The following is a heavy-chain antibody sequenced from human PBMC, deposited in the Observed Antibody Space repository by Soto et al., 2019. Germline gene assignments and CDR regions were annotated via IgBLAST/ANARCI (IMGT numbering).Heavy chain of an antibody. V-gene: IGHV1-69*13. CDR2: IVPVSGTT. CDR3: ARDRTGTTLGFFDY. J-gene: IGHJ4*02. CDR1: GGTFSTFP. D-gene: IGHD1-7*01. Sequence: SVKVSCKSSGGTFSTFPINWVRQAPGQGLEWMGAIVPVSGTTNYAQKFQGRVTFSADESTTTAYMEVSSLRSEDTAVYYCARDRTGTTLGFFDYWGQGTRVTVSS.